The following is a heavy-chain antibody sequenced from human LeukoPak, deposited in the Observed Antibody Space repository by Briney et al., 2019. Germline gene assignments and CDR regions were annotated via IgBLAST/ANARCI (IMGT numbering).Heavy chain of an antibody. V-gene: IGHV3-23*01. Sequence: GGSLRLSCAASGFTFSSYGMSWVRQAPGKGLEWVSAISGSGGSTYYADSVKGRFTISRDNSKNTLYLQMNSLRAEDTAVYYCAKSATVTYGDYDYYSYYMDVWGKGTTVTISS. CDR1: GFTFSSYG. J-gene: IGHJ6*03. CDR3: AKSATVTYGDYDYYSYYMDV. D-gene: IGHD4-17*01. CDR2: ISGSGGST.